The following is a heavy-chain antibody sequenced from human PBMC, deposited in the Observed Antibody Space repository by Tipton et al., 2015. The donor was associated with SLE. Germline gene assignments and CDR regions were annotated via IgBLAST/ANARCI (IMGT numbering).Heavy chain of an antibody. CDR1: IGSFRRYY. Sequence: GLVKPSDTLSLTCAVYIGSFRRYYWSWTRQTPGKGLECIGETNDSGKTNYNPALKSRATLSVDTSRNQFSLRLNSVTAADTAVYYCARDSRGNWFDPWGQGTLVTVSS. J-gene: IGHJ5*02. CDR3: ARDSRGNWFDP. CDR2: TNDSGKT. V-gene: IGHV4-34*01.